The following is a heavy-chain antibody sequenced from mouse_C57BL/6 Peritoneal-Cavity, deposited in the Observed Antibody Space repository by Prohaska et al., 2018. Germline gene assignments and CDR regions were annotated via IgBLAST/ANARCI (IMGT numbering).Heavy chain of an antibody. D-gene: IGHD1-1*01. CDR2: IYPSDSET. J-gene: IGHJ2*01. CDR3: ARDYDFDY. CDR1: GYTFTSYW. Sequence: PGASVKISCKASGYTFTSYWMDWVKQRPGQGLEWIGNIYPSDSETHYNQKFKDKATLTVDKSSSTAYMQLSSLTSEDSAVYYCARDYDFDYWGQGTTLTVSS. V-gene: IGHV1-61*01.